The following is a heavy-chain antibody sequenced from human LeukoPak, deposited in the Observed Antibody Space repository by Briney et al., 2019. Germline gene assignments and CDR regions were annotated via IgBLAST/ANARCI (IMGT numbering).Heavy chain of an antibody. V-gene: IGHV3-64*01. J-gene: IGHJ4*02. CDR2: ISSNGGST. D-gene: IGHD2-8*01. CDR1: GFTFSSYA. CDR3: ARAPNNIVLMVYLDY. Sequence: PGGSLRLSCAASGFTFSSYAMHWVRQAPGKGLEYVSAISSNGGSTYYANSVKGRFTISRDNTKNTLYLQMGSLRAEDMAVYYCARAPNNIVLMVYLDYWGQGTLVTVSS.